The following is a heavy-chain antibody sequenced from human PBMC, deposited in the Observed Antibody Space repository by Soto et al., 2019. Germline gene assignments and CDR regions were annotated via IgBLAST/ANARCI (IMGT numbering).Heavy chain of an antibody. D-gene: IGHD5-12*01. Sequence: HVQLVQSGAAVRQPASSVKVSCKTSGGTFSSYAISWVRQAPGQGLEWMGGIVPIVGTTTYAQKFQGGVTITADEATTTAYMQLSRLRSDDTAVYYCVRVVAIPGYPDHWGQGTPVTVSA. CDR2: IVPIVGTT. CDR3: VRVVAIPGYPDH. J-gene: IGHJ4*02. CDR1: GGTFSSYA. V-gene: IGHV1-69*12.